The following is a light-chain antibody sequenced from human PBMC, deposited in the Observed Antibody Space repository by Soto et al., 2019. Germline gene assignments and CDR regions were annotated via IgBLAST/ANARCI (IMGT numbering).Light chain of an antibody. V-gene: IGKV3-11*01. CDR1: QSVGNN. Sequence: AVCLSGGERATLSCRASQSVGNNLAWYQQKPGQAPGLLIYEASTRATGIPARFSGSGSGTDFTLACGLRVPEDPLFHSSQLPAHLLRTFAGGTKVDIK. CDR2: EAS. J-gene: IGKJ4*01. CDR3: QLPAHLLRT.